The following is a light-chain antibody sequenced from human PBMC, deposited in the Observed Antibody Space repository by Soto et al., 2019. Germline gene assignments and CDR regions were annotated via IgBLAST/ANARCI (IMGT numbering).Light chain of an antibody. CDR2: EVN. CDR1: SSDVGGYKY. CDR3: SSFSSSSTPYV. V-gene: IGLV2-14*01. J-gene: IGLJ1*01. Sequence: QSALTQPASVSGSPGQSITISCTGTSSDVGGYKYVSWYQQHPGKAPKLMIFEVNSRPSGVSNRFSGSKSGNTASLTISGLRAEDKADYYCSSFSSSSTPYVFGTGTKVTVL.